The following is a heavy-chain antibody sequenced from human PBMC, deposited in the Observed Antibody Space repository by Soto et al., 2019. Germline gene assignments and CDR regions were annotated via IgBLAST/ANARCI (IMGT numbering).Heavy chain of an antibody. CDR3: ARYDFWSGYSEINYYYYGMDV. V-gene: IGHV1-69*13. CDR2: IIPIFGTA. J-gene: IGHJ6*02. CDR1: GGTFSSYA. D-gene: IGHD3-3*01. Sequence: SVKVSCKAPGGTFSSYAISWVRQAPGQGLEWMGGIIPIFGTANYAQKFQGRVTITADESTSTAYMELSSLRSGDTAVYYCARYDFWSGYSEINYYYYGMDVWGQGTTVTVSS.